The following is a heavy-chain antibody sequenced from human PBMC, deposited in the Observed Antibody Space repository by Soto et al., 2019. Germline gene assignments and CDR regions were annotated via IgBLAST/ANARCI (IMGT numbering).Heavy chain of an antibody. V-gene: IGHV4-61*01. Sequence: SETLSLTCPVSGCSVSSGSSYWRSIRQPPGKGLEWIGYIYYSGSTNYNPSLKSRVTISVDTSKNQFSLKLSSVTAADTAVYYCAREDGYNYYFDYWGQGTLVTVSS. CDR2: IYYSGST. CDR1: GCSVSSGSSY. J-gene: IGHJ4*02. CDR3: AREDGYNYYFDY. D-gene: IGHD5-12*01.